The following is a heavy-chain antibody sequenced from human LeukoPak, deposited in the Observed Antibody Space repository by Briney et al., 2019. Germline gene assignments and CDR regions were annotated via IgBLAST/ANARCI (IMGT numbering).Heavy chain of an antibody. D-gene: IGHD2-2*01. CDR3: AADRPGYFGSTSWRGGGSYYYYGMDV. V-gene: IGHV1-58*01. Sequence: SVKVSCKASGFTFTSSAVQWVRQARGQRLEWIGWIVVGSGNTNYAQKFQERVTITRDMSTSTAYMELSSLSTEDKGVSYCAADRPGYFGSTSWRGGGSYYYYGMDVWGKGTTVTVSS. CDR2: IVVGSGNT. J-gene: IGHJ6*04. CDR1: GFTFTSSA.